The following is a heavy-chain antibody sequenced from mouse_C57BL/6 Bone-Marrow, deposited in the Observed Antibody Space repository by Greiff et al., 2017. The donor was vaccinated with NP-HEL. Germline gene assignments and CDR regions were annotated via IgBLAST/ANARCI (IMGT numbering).Heavy chain of an antibody. Sequence: QVQLQQPGAELVRPGTSVKLSCKASGYTFTSYWMHWVKQRPGQGLEWIGVIDPSDSYTTYNQKFKGKATLTVDTSSSTAYMQLSSLTSEDSAVYYCARGSLGKWYFDVWGTGTTVTVSS. CDR2: IDPSDSYT. CDR1: GYTFTSYW. V-gene: IGHV1-59*01. CDR3: ARGSLGKWYFDV. J-gene: IGHJ1*03. D-gene: IGHD3-1*01.